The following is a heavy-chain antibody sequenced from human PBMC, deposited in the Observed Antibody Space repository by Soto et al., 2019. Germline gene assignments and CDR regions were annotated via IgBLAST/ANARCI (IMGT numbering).Heavy chain of an antibody. Sequence: EVQLVESGGGLVKPGESLRLSCAASGFTFYSFSMNWVRQAAGRGPEWVSSIDTTSNYIYYADSVRGRFTISRANAKDSLYLQRYSLRAEDTAVYYCVRDIGQYFRSGYMDGWGRGTTVTVSS. J-gene: IGHJ6*03. CDR2: IDTTSNYI. CDR1: GFTFYSFS. D-gene: IGHD3-9*01. CDR3: VRDIGQYFRSGYMDG. V-gene: IGHV3-21*01.